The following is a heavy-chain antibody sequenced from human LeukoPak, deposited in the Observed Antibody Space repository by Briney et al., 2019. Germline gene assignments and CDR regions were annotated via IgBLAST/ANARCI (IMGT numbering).Heavy chain of an antibody. D-gene: IGHD4-17*01. J-gene: IGHJ3*02. V-gene: IGHV1-69*05. Sequence: GASVKVSCKASGGTFSSYAISWVRQAPGQGLEWMGGIIPIFGTANYAQKFQGRVTITTDESTSTAYMELSSLRSEDTAVYYRAREVRTVTSLGAFDIWGQGTMVTVSS. CDR1: GGTFSSYA. CDR2: IIPIFGTA. CDR3: AREVRTVTSLGAFDI.